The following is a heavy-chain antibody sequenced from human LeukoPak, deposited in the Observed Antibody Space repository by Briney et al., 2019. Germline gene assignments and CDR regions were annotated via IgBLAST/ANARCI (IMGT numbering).Heavy chain of an antibody. J-gene: IGHJ4*02. CDR2: MDQDGSEK. CDR3: ARDRGYSNFDY. D-gene: IGHD4-11*01. Sequence: GGSLRLSCAASGFAFNNYWMSWVRQAPGKGLEWVANMDQDGSEKNYVDSVKGRFTISRDNAQDSLYLQMNSLRAEDTAVYYCARDRGYSNFDYWGQGTLLTVSS. CDR1: GFAFNNYW. V-gene: IGHV3-7*01.